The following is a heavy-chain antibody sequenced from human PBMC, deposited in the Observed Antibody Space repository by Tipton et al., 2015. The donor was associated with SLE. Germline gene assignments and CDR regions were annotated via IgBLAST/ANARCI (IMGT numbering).Heavy chain of an antibody. V-gene: IGHV4-31*03. J-gene: IGHJ4*02. D-gene: IGHD3-3*01. CDR1: GDSLSSNNYY. CDR2: IYNSGSA. CDR3: ASGTLEWSHEPDY. Sequence: TLSLTCSVSGDSLSSNNYYWSWIRQHPGEGLEWIGYIYNSGSAHYNASLKSRLTISVDTSKNQFSLTLSSVTAADTAVYYCASGTLEWSHEPDYWGQGTLVTVSS.